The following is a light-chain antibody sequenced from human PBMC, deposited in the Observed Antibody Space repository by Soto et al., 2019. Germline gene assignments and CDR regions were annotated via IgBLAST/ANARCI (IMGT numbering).Light chain of an antibody. CDR1: QSVSSSY. J-gene: IGKJ2*01. CDR3: QQYCSSPPYT. CDR2: GAS. V-gene: IGKV3-20*01. Sequence: EIVLTQSPGTLSLSPGERATLSCRASQSVSSSYLAWYQQKPGQAPSLLIYGASSRATGIPDRFSGRGSGTDFTLTISRLQPEDVAGYYCQQYCSSPPYTFGQGTKLEIK.